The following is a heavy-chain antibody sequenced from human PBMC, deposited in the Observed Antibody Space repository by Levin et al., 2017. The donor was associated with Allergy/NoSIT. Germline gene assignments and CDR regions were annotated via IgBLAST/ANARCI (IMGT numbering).Heavy chain of an antibody. Sequence: GGSLRLSCAASTFTFSYYAMNWVRQAPGKGLEWVSGISGSGDRTSYTDSVKGRFTISRDNSRNTLYLQMNSLRAEDAAVYYCAKEYSSGWYDWGQGTRVTVSS. D-gene: IGHD6-19*01. J-gene: IGHJ4*02. V-gene: IGHV3-23*01. CDR3: AKEYSSGWYD. CDR1: TFTFSYYA. CDR2: ISGSGDRT.